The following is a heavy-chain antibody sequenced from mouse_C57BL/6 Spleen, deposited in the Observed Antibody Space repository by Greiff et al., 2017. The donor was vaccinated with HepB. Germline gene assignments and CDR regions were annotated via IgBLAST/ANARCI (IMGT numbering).Heavy chain of an antibody. D-gene: IGHD2-5*01. CDR3: ARVESNYYFGY. V-gene: IGHV1-81*01. CDR1: GYTFTSYG. CDR2: IYPRSGNT. J-gene: IGHJ2*01. Sequence: QVQLQQSGAELARPGASVKLSCKASGYTFTSYGISWVKQRTGQGLEWIGEIYPRSGNTYYNEKFKGKATLTADKSSSTAYMELRSLTSEDSAVYFCARVESNYYFGYWGQGATLTVSS.